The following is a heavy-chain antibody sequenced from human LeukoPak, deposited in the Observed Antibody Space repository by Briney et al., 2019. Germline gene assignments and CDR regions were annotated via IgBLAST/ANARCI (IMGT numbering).Heavy chain of an antibody. D-gene: IGHD6-19*01. CDR3: VRDVYRSGWYGGWED. CDR1: GFTFSSYA. Sequence: GGSLRLSCAASGFTFSSYAMDWVRQAPGKGLEWVAYIKGGGSPIYYADSVKGRFTISRDNSKNTLYLQMNSLRPEDTAVYYCVRDVYRSGWYGGWEDWGQGTLVTVSS. V-gene: IGHV3-48*01. J-gene: IGHJ4*02. CDR2: IKGGGSPI.